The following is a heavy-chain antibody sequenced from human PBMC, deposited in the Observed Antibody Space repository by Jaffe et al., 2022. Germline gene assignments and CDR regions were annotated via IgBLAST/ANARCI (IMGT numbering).Heavy chain of an antibody. CDR2: IYTSGTT. J-gene: IGHJ4*02. D-gene: IGHD1-26*01. Sequence: QVQLQESGPGLVKPSQTLSLTCTVSGGSISSGSYYWTWIRQPAGKGLEWIGHIYTSGTTNYNPSLKSRVTISLYTSKEQFSLELSSVTAADTAVYYCARLDWRDSGSYPSYYFDSWGQGTLVTVSS. CDR3: ARLDWRDSGSYPSYYFDS. CDR1: GGSISSGSYY. V-gene: IGHV4-61*02.